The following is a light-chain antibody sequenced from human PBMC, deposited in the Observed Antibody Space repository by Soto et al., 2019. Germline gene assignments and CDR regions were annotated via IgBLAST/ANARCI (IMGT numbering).Light chain of an antibody. CDR1: QNINSW. CDR3: QQFHSFSRT. J-gene: IGKJ1*01. V-gene: IGKV1-5*01. Sequence: DIQMTQSPSTLSASVGDRVTITCRASQNINSWLAWYQKKPGKAPNLLIYDASTLESGVPSRFSGSGSGTEFTLTISRLQTEDFATYECQQFHSFSRTFGQGTKVDIK. CDR2: DAS.